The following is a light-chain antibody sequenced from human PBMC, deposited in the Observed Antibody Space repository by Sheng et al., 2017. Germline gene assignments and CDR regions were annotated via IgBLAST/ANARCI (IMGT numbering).Light chain of an antibody. CDR1: QDIGSW. Sequence: DTQMTQSPSSVSASVGDRVTITCRASQDIGSWLAWYQQKPGKAPKLLIYAASNLQSGVPSRFSASGSGTDFTLTIINLQPEDFATYCCQESNSFPYTFGQGTKLEI. CDR2: AAS. J-gene: IGKJ2*01. V-gene: IGKV1-12*01. CDR3: QESNSFPYT.